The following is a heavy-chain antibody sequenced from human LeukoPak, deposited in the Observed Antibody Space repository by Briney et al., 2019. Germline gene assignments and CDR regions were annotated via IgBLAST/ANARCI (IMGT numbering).Heavy chain of an antibody. CDR3: ARASRDGYNQNFDH. V-gene: IGHV5-51*01. D-gene: IGHD5-24*01. CDR2: TYPGGSET. CDR1: GYSFSNYW. J-gene: IGHJ4*02. Sequence: GESLKISCKGLGYSFSNYWSAWVRQMPGKGLEWMGITYPGGSETRYDPSFQGRVTISADRSTSTAYLQWSSLRASDTAMYYCARASRDGYNQNFDHWGQGTLVTVSS.